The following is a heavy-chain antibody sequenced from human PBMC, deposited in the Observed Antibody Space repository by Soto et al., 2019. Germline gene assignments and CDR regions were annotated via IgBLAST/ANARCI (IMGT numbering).Heavy chain of an antibody. D-gene: IGHD2-21*02. CDR3: ARDRSENCGGNCYPDFDP. CDR2: IKQDGSER. J-gene: IGHJ2*01. V-gene: IGHV3-7*01. CDR1: GFTFSSFW. Sequence: WGSLRLSCAASGFTFSSFWMSWVRQAPGKGLEWVANIKQDGSERYYVDSVKGRFTISRDNAKNSLYLQMNSLRADDTAVYYCARDRSENCGGNCYPDFDPWGRGTXVTVS.